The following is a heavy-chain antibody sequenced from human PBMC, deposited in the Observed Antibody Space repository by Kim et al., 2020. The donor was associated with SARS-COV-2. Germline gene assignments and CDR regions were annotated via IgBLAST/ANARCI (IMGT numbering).Heavy chain of an antibody. CDR2: MNPNSGNT. J-gene: IGHJ6*02. CDR3: ARGTRVKFFGVVLNYYYGMDV. Sequence: ASVKVSCKASGYTFTSYDINWVRQATGQGLEWMGWMNPNSGNTGYAQKFQGRVTMTRNTSISTAYMELSSLRSEDTAVYYCARGTRVKFFGVVLNYYYGMDVWGQGDTVTVSS. CDR1: GYTFTSYD. D-gene: IGHD3-3*01. V-gene: IGHV1-8*01.